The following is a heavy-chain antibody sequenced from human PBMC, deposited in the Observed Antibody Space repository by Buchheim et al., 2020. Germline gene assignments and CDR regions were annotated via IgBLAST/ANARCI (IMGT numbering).Heavy chain of an antibody. CDR3: AKDLELLWFGEGAPNYGMDV. D-gene: IGHD3-10*01. Sequence: QVQLVESGGGVVQPGRSLRLSCAASGFTFSSYGMHWVRQAPGKGLEWVAVISYDGSNKYYADSVKGRFTISRDNSKNTLYLQTNSLRAEDTAVYYCAKDLELLWFGEGAPNYGMDVWGQGTT. CDR1: GFTFSSYG. CDR2: ISYDGSNK. J-gene: IGHJ6*02. V-gene: IGHV3-30*18.